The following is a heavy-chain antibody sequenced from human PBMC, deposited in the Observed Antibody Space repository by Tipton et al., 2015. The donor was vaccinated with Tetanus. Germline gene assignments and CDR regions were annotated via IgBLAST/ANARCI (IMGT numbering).Heavy chain of an antibody. V-gene: IGHV6-1*01. D-gene: IGHD5-18*01. CDR2: TYYRSKWYN. J-gene: IGHJ4*02. Sequence: GLVKPSQTLSLTCAISGDSVSSNSAAWNWIRQSPSRGLEWLGRTYYRSKWYNDYAVSVKSRITINPDTSKNQFSLKLSSVTAADTAVYYCARTRGYSYGYSSPHFDYWGQGTLVTVSS. CDR3: ARTRGYSYGYSSPHFDY. CDR1: GDSVSSNSAA.